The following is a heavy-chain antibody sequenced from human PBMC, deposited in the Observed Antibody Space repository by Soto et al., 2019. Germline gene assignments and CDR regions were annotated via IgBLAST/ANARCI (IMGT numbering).Heavy chain of an antibody. V-gene: IGHV3-49*03. CDR3: TRLLLWFGEFYFDY. CDR1: GFTFGDYA. D-gene: IGHD3-10*01. Sequence: HPGGSLRLSCTASGFTFGDYAMSWFRQAPGKGLEWVGFIRSKAYGGTTEYAASVKGRFTISRDNSKSIAYLQMNSLKTEDTAVYYCTRLLLWFGEFYFDYWGQGTLVTVSS. CDR2: IRSKAYGGTT. J-gene: IGHJ4*02.